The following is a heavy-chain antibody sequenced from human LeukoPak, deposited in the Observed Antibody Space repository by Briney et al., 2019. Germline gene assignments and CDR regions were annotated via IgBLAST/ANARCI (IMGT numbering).Heavy chain of an antibody. Sequence: GGSLRLSCAASGFNFSSYGMHWVRQAPGEGLEWVTSIWFDGSNIHYADSVKGRVIISRDNSKSALYLQMNSLRAEDTAIYYCARDSLPMAVTGPFDHWGRGALVTVSS. CDR3: ARDSLPMAVTGPFDH. D-gene: IGHD6-19*01. CDR2: IWFDGSNI. V-gene: IGHV3-33*01. J-gene: IGHJ4*02. CDR1: GFNFSSYG.